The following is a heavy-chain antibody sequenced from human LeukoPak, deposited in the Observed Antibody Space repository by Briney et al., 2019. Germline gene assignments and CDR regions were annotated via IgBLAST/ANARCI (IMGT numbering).Heavy chain of an antibody. V-gene: IGHV3-53*01. J-gene: IGHJ3*02. Sequence: GGSLRLSCAASGFIVSNNYMSWVRQAPGKGLEWVSIIYRSGTTYYADSVKGRFTISRDNSKNTVYLQVNSLRAEDTAVYYCARSVVILGHDAFDIWGQGTMVTVSS. CDR2: IYRSGTT. CDR3: ARSVVILGHDAFDI. D-gene: IGHD3-22*01. CDR1: GFIVSNNY.